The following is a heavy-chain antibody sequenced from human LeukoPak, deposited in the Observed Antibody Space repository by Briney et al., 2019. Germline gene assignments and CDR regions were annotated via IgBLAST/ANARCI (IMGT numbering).Heavy chain of an antibody. D-gene: IGHD3-10*01. J-gene: IGHJ4*02. CDR3: ARHWSYGSGSYYQRGKYYFDY. V-gene: IGHV4-34*01. CDR1: GGSFSGYY. CDR2: IDHSGST. Sequence: SETLSLTCAVYGGSFSGYYWSWIRQPPGKGLEWIGEIDHSGSTNYNPSLKSRVTISVDTSKNQFSLKLSSVTAADTAVYYCARHWSYGSGSYYQRGKYYFDYWGQGTLVTVSS.